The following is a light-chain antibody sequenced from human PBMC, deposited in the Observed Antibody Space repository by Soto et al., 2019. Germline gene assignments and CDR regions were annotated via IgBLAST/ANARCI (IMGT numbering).Light chain of an antibody. Sequence: EIVLTQSPGTLSLSPGERATLSCRASQSVSSDYLAWYQQKPGQAPRLLIYGASSRATGIPDRFSGSGSGPDFTLTISRLEPEDFAVYSCQQYGSSPLTFGGGTKVEIK. CDR3: QQYGSSPLT. CDR1: QSVSSDY. CDR2: GAS. V-gene: IGKV3-20*01. J-gene: IGKJ4*01.